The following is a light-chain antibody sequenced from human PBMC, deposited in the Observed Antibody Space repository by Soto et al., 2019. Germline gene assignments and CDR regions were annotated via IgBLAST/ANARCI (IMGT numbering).Light chain of an antibody. CDR2: KAS. J-gene: IGKJ2*01. Sequence: DIQMTQSPSTLSASVGDRVTITCRASQSISSWLAWYQQKPGKVPKLLIYKASNLESGVPSRFSGSGSGTEFTLTISCLQPDDFATYYCQQYNSYPYTFGQGTKVEIK. CDR3: QQYNSYPYT. V-gene: IGKV1-5*03. CDR1: QSISSW.